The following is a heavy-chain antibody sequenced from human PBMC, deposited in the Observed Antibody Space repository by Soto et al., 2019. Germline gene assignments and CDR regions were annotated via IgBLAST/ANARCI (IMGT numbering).Heavy chain of an antibody. CDR3: ARGYYTSWYWFDR. V-gene: IGHV4-61*08. D-gene: IGHD6-13*01. Sequence: QVQLQESGPGLVKPSETLSLTCTVSVSGGSVSPGVHYWSWIRQPPGKGLEWIGYIYYSGSTNYNPSLKSRVTISVDTSKNQFSLKLTSVTAADTAVYYCARGYYTSWYWFDRWGRGTLVTVSS. J-gene: IGHJ2*01. CDR2: IYYSGST. CDR1: GGSVSPGVHY.